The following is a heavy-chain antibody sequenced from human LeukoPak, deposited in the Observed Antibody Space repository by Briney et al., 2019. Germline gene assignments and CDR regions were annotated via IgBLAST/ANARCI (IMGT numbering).Heavy chain of an antibody. CDR1: GGSISSYY. D-gene: IGHD6-13*01. J-gene: IGHJ4*02. V-gene: IGHV4-59*08. CDR3: ATLAGNYFDY. CDR2: IYYSGST. Sequence: PSETLFLTCTVSGGSISSYYWSWIRQPPGKGLEWIGYIYYSGSTNYNPSLKSRVTISVDTSKNQFSLKLSSVTAADTAVYYCATLAGNYFDYWGQGTLVTVSS.